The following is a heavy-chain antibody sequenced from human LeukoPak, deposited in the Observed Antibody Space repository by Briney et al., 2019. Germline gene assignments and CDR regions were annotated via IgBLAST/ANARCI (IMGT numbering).Heavy chain of an antibody. V-gene: IGHV3-21*01. J-gene: IGHJ4*02. CDR3: ARDLSRVGATGYCDY. D-gene: IGHD1-26*01. CDR1: GFTFSSYS. CDR2: ISSSSSYI. Sequence: GGSLRFSCAASGFTFSSYSMNWVRQAPGKGLEWVSSISSSSSYIYYADSVKGRFTISRDNAKNSLYLQMNSLRAEDTAVYYCARDLSRVGATGYCDYWGQGTLVTVSS.